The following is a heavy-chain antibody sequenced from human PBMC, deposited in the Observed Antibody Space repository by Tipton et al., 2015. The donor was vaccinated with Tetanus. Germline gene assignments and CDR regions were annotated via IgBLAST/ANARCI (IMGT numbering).Heavy chain of an antibody. V-gene: IGHV3-11*01. CDR1: GFSLSDYW. J-gene: IGHJ4*02. CDR3: ARDNYDSKDFSDY. CDR2: ISASGHPI. Sequence: SLRLSCAASGFSLSDYWMSWIRQTPGKGLEWVAYISASGHPIFYTDSVKGRFTISTDNTKNHLYLQMNSLRAEDTGLYFCARDNYDSKDFSDYWGQGTLITVSS. D-gene: IGHD3-3*01.